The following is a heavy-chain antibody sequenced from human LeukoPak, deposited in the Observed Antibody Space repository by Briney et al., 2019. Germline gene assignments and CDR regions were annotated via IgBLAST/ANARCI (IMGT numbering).Heavy chain of an antibody. J-gene: IGHJ5*02. CDR3: ARVDTQGVPSP. CDR1: GGSISSYY. V-gene: IGHV4-59*01. D-gene: IGHD3-16*01. Sequence: PSETLSLTCTVSGGSISSYYWNWVRQPPGKGLEWIGYIYYSGSTNYNPSLKSRVTISVDTSKNQFSLKLSSVTAADTAVYYCARVDTQGVPSPWGQGILVTVSS. CDR2: IYYSGST.